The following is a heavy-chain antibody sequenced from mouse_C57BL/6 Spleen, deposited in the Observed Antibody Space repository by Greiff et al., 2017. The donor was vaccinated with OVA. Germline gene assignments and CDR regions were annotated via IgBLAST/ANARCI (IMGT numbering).Heavy chain of an antibody. CDR3: ARGDYYGRNAMDY. D-gene: IGHD1-1*01. Sequence: EVKLQESGGGLVKPGGSLKLSCAASGFTFSDYGMHWVRQAPEKGLEWVAYISSGSSTIYYADTVKGRFTISRDNAKNTLFLQMTSLRSEDTAMYYCARGDYYGRNAMDYWGQGTSVTVSS. V-gene: IGHV5-17*01. CDR2: ISSGSSTI. J-gene: IGHJ4*01. CDR1: GFTFSDYG.